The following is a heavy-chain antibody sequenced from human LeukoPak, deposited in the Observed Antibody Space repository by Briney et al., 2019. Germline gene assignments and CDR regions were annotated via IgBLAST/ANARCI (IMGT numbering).Heavy chain of an antibody. CDR3: ARDAFAMGYYYGMDV. V-gene: IGHV3-53*01. CDR2: IHSGGST. Sequence: GGSLRLSCAASGFTVSSNYMSWVRQAPGKGLEWVSVIHSGGSTYYADSVKGRFTISRDNSKNTLYPQMNSLRAEDTAVYYCARDAFAMGYYYGMDVWGQGTTVTVSS. CDR1: GFTVSSNY. D-gene: IGHD2-2*01. J-gene: IGHJ6*02.